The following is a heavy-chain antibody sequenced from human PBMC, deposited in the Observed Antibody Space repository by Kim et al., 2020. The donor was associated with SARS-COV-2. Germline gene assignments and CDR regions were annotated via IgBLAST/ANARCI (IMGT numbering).Heavy chain of an antibody. CDR2: IRSKAYGGTT. D-gene: IGHD3-3*01. J-gene: IGHJ6*03. CDR1: GFTFGDYA. Sequence: GGSLRLSCTASGFTFGDYAMSWVRQAPGKGLEWVGFIRSKAYGGTTEYAASVKGRFTISRDDSKSIAYLQMNSLKTEDTAVYYCTREYYDFWSGYYAYYYYYYYMDVWGKGTTVTVSS. CDR3: TREYYDFWSGYYAYYYYYYYMDV. V-gene: IGHV3-49*04.